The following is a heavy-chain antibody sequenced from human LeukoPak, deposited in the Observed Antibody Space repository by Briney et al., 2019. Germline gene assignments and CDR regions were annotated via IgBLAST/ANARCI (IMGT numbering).Heavy chain of an antibody. V-gene: IGHV4-4*07. J-gene: IGHJ6*03. CDR3: ARGGSSSAYYYYYMDV. CDR1: GGSGSSDS. CDR2: IYTSGST. Sequence: SETLSLTCTVSGGSGSSDSWSWIRQPQGQGLEWIGRIYTSGSTNYNTSLKSRVTMSVDTSKNQFSLKLSSVTAADTAVYYCARGGSSSAYYYYYMDVWGKGTTVTVSS. D-gene: IGHD6-6*01.